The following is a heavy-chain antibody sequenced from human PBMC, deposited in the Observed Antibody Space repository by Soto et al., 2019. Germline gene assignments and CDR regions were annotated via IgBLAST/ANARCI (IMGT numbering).Heavy chain of an antibody. CDR3: ARDGVRGYSGYDEQQWLVPYYYYGMDV. V-gene: IGHV3-33*01. D-gene: IGHD5-12*01. Sequence: GGSLRLSCAASGFTFSSYGMHWVRQAPGKGLEWVAVIWYDGSNKYYADSVKGRFTISRDNSKNTLYLQMNSLRAEDTAVYYCARDGVRGYSGYDEQQWLVPYYYYGMDVWGQGTTVTVSS. CDR2: IWYDGSNK. J-gene: IGHJ6*02. CDR1: GFTFSSYG.